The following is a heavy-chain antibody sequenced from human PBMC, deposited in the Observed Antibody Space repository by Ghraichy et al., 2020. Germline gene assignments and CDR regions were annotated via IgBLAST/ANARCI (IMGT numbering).Heavy chain of an antibody. Sequence: LSLTCAASGFTFSSYGMHWVRQAPGKGLEWVAVISYDGNNKHYADSVKGRFTISRDNSKNTLYLQINSLRAEDTAVYYCAKDVSGVVVTASGFDYWGQEPWSPSSQ. CDR2: ISYDGNNK. CDR3: AKDVSGVVVTASGFDY. CDR1: GFTFSSYG. V-gene: IGHV3-30*18. D-gene: IGHD2-21*02. J-gene: IGHJ4*01.